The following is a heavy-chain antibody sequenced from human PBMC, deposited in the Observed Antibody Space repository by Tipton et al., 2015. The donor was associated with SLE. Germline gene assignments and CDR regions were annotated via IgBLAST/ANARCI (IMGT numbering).Heavy chain of an antibody. Sequence: GLVKPSETLSLTCAVSGGSFTSYYWNWIRQAPGKGLEWIGNIYYGGGTYYNPSLESRVTISLDTSKNQFSPKLNSVTAADTAVYYCARSTDQNWFDPWGQGTLVTVSS. V-gene: IGHV4-59*06. CDR3: ARSTDQNWFDP. CDR2: IYYGGGT. D-gene: IGHD2-2*01. CDR1: GGSFTSYY. J-gene: IGHJ5*02.